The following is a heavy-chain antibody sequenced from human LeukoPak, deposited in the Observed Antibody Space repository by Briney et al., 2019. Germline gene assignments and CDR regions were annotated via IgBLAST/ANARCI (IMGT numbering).Heavy chain of an antibody. CDR2: IFYSGST. V-gene: IGHV4-39*07. CDR3: ARDKQYCSGGSCNAELRFDP. Sequence: SETLSLTCTVSSGSISTSNYYWGWVRQPPGKALEWIGNIFYSGSTYYSPSLKSRVTISVDTSKNQFSLKLSSVTAADTAVYYCARDKQYCSGGSCNAELRFDPWGQGTLVTVSS. D-gene: IGHD2-15*01. CDR1: SGSISTSNYY. J-gene: IGHJ5*02.